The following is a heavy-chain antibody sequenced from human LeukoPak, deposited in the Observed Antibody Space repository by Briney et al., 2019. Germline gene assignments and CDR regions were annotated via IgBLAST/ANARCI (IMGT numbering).Heavy chain of an antibody. CDR2: VRVKGYGATT. CDR1: GFTFGDYA. Sequence: SLRLSRTASGFTFGDYAMSWVRQAPGKGLEWVGFVRVKGYGATTEYAVSVKGRFTISRDDSKSIAYLQMNSLKPDGTGVYYCTRGGYGGGSFDYWGQGTLGTVSS. D-gene: IGHD4-23*01. J-gene: IGHJ4*02. V-gene: IGHV3-49*04. CDR3: TRGGYGGGSFDY.